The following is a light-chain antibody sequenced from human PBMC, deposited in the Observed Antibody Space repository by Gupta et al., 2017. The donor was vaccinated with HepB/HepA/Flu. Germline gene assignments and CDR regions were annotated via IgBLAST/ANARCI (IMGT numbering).Light chain of an antibody. CDR1: SIDVGGYNY. J-gene: IGLJ1*01. CDR3: SSYTSSSPYV. CDR2: DVS. Sequence: QSALTQPAPVSGSAGQSMTISCTGTSIDVGGYNYVSWYQQHPVKAPKLMIYDVSNRPSGFSNLFSGSKSGNTASLTISVLQAEDEADYYCSSYTSSSPYVFGTGTKVTVL. V-gene: IGLV2-14*01.